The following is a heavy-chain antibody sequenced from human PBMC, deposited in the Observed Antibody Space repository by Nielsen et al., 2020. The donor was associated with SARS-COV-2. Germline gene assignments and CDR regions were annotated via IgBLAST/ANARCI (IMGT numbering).Heavy chain of an antibody. V-gene: IGHV1-8*02. D-gene: IGHD6-13*01. CDR1: GGTFSSYA. J-gene: IGHJ6*02. CDR3: ARDRFVEAAPSFYFYGLDV. CDR2: MNPNSGNT. Sequence: ASVKVSCKASGGTFSSYAINWVRQATGQGLEWMGWMNPNSGNTGYAQKFQDRVTVTRDTSTNTVYMELSSLTSEDTAVYFCARDRFVEAAPSFYFYGLDVWGQGTTVTVSS.